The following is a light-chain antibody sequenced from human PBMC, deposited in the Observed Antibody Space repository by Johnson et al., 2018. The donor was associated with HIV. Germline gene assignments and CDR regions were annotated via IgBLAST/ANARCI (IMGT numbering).Light chain of an antibody. CDR1: SSNIGNNY. CDR3: GTWDSSLSAAL. J-gene: IGLJ1*01. Sequence: QSVLTQPPSVSAAPGQKVTISCSGSSSNIGNNYVSWYQQLPGTAPKLLIYDNNKRPSGIPDRFSGSKSGTSATMGITGLQTGDEADYYCGTWDSSLSAALCGTGTKVTVL. V-gene: IGLV1-51*01. CDR2: DNN.